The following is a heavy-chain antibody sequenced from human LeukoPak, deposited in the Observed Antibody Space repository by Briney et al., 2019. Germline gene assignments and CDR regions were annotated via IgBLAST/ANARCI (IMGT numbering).Heavy chain of an antibody. CDR1: GDSVSNKNAA. D-gene: IGHD1-26*01. CDR3: VRAEVGTTGWFDP. V-gene: IGHV6-1*01. J-gene: IGHJ5*02. CDR2: TYYKSKWYN. Sequence: SQTLSLTCAISGDSVSNKNAAWNWIRQYPSRALEWLGKTYYKSKWYNDYATSVKSRITINPDTSKNQISLQLNSVTPEDTAIYYCVRAEVGTTGWFDPWGQGTLVTVSS.